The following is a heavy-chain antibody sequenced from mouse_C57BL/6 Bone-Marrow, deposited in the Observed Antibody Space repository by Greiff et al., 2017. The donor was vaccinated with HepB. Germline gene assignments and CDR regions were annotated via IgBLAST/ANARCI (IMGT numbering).Heavy chain of an antibody. J-gene: IGHJ2*01. CDR3: AKNYYGSSYRFDY. CDR2: ISDGGSYT. CDR1: GFTFSSYA. D-gene: IGHD1-1*01. Sequence: EVMLVESGGGLVKPGGSLILSCAASGFTFSSYAMSWVRQTPEKRLEWVATISDGGSYTYYPDNVKGRFTISRDNAKNNLYLQMSHLKSEDTAMYYCAKNYYGSSYRFDYCGQGTTLTVSS. V-gene: IGHV5-4*03.